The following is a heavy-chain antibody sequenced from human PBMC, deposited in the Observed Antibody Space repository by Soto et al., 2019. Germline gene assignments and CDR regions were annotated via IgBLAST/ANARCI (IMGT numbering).Heavy chain of an antibody. V-gene: IGHV1-69*01. D-gene: IGHD3-16*01. Sequence: QVQLVQSGAEVKKPGSSVRVSCKASGGSFRSYAISWVRQAPGQGLEWMGAIMAVFGTPTYAQRFQGRVTISADESTTTAYLDLSSLRSDDTAVYSCATARGFYAAMEVWGQGTTVTVSS. J-gene: IGHJ6*02. CDR3: ATARGFYAAMEV. CDR2: IMAVFGTP. CDR1: GGSFRSYA.